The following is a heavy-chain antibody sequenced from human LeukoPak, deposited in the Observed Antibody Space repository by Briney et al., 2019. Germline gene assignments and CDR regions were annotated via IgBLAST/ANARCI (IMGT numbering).Heavy chain of an antibody. CDR2: INPNSGGT. V-gene: IGHV1-2*06. Sequence: ASVKVSCKASGYTFTGYYMHWVRQAPGQGLEWMGRINPNSGGTNYAQKFQGRVTMTRDTSISTAYMELSRLRSDDTAVYYCARVDYYGDYVYDYWGQGTLVTVSS. D-gene: IGHD4-17*01. CDR3: ARVDYYGDYVYDY. J-gene: IGHJ4*02. CDR1: GYTFTGYY.